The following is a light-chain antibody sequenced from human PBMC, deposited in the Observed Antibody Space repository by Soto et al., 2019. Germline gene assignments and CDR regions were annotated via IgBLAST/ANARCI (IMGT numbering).Light chain of an antibody. J-gene: IGLJ1*01. CDR1: SSDVGGYNY. CDR3: SSYTTSNTRQIV. Sequence: QSARTQPASGSGSPGQSITISCTGTSSDVGGYNYVSWYQQHPGKAPKFMIYDVSNRPSGVSNRFSGSKSGNTASLTISGLQAEDEADYYCSSYTTSNTRQIVFGTGTKVTVL. V-gene: IGLV2-14*01. CDR2: DVS.